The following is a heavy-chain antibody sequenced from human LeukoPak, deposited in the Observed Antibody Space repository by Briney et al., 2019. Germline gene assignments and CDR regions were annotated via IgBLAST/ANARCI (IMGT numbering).Heavy chain of an antibody. CDR2: VYTSGST. CDR1: GGSISSDSYY. D-gene: IGHD5-18*01. J-gene: IGHJ4*02. CDR3: ARGYAYGHGAMFDY. V-gene: IGHV4-61*02. Sequence: PSETLSLTCTVSGGSISSDSYYWTWIRQPAGKGLEWIGRVYTSGSTDFNPSLKSRVSISLDTSKNQFSLKLSSVTAADTAVYYCARGYAYGHGAMFDYWGQGTLVTVSS.